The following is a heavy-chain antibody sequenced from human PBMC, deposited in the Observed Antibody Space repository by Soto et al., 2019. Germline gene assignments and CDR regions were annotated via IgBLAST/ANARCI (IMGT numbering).Heavy chain of an antibody. CDR1: GFTFSSYG. CDR2: ISYDGSNK. D-gene: IGHD6-13*01. V-gene: IGHV3-30*18. CDR3: AKDLLAAAGPFDL. Sequence: QVQLVESGGGVVQPGRSLRLSCAASGFTFSSYGMHWVRQAPGKGLEWVAVISYDGSNKYYADSVKGRFTISRDNSKNTLYLQMNSLRAEDTAVYYCAKDLLAAAGPFDLWAVAPWSLSPQ. J-gene: IGHJ2*01.